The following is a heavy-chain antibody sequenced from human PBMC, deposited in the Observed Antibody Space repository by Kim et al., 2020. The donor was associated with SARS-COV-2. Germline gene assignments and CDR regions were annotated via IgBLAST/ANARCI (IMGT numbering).Heavy chain of an antibody. Sequence: GGSLRLSCAVSGFTFSASAIHWVRRASGRGLEWVGRIRSRAGNYATEYIPSVQGRFTMSRDDSKNTAYLQMNSLKTEDTAVYYCTRYEGSGGDRAGGDFWAQGPRDTVS. V-gene: IGHV3-73*01. CDR3: TRYEGSGGDRAGGDF. CDR1: GFTFSASA. CDR2: IRSRAGNYAT. J-gene: IGHJ4*02. D-gene: IGHD2-21*02.